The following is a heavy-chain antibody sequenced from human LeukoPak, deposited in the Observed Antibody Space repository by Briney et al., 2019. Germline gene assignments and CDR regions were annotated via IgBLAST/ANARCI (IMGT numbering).Heavy chain of an antibody. D-gene: IGHD3-22*01. CDR3: ATTYYYDSSVNY. CDR1: GGSISSGGYY. V-gene: IGHV4-31*03. CDR2: IYYSGST. J-gene: IGHJ4*02. Sequence: SETLSLTCTVSGGSISSGGYYWSWIRQHPGKGLEWIEYIYYSGSTYYNPSLKSRVTISVDTSKNQFSLKLSSVTAADTAVYYCATTYYYDSSVNYWGQGTLVTVSS.